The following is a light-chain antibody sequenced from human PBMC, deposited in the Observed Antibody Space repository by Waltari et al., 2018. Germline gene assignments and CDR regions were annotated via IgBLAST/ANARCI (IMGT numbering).Light chain of an antibody. CDR3: MQGTHWPPLYT. CDR2: KVS. J-gene: IGKJ2*01. CDR1: QSLVYSDGITY. V-gene: IGKV2-30*01. Sequence: DVVMTQSPLSLPVTLGQSASISCRSSQSLVYSDGITYLNWFQQRPGQPPRRLIYKVSNRDSGVPDRFSGSGSGTDFTLRISRVEAEDVGVYYCMQGTHWPPLYTFGQGTKLEIK.